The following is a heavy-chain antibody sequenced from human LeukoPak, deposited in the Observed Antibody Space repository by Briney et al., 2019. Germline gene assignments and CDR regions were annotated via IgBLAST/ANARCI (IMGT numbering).Heavy chain of an antibody. V-gene: IGHV4-59*08. CDR1: GGSISSYY. J-gene: IGHJ6*03. D-gene: IGHD6-13*01. CDR3: ARGGPGIAASGAAYYYYYMDV. Sequence: SETLSLTCTVSGGSISSYYWSWIRQPPGKGLEWIGYIYYSGSTNYNPSLKSRVTISVDTSKNQFSLKLSSVTAADTAVYYCARGGPGIAASGAAYYYYYMDVWGKGTTVTVSS. CDR2: IYYSGST.